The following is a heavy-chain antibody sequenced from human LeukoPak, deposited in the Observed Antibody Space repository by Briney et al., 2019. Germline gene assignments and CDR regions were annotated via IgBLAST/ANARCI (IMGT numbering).Heavy chain of an antibody. CDR1: GDCVSSNIAA. CDR2: PYYRSKWYN. V-gene: IGHV6-1*01. Sequence: SQTLSLTCAISGDCVSSNIAAWNWIRQSPSSGLEWLGRPYYRSKWYNDYAVSVKSRITINPDTSKNQFSLQLNSVTPEDTAVYYCARDRIAVAGTRWDAFDIWGQGTMVTVSS. CDR3: ARDRIAVAGTRWDAFDI. D-gene: IGHD6-19*01. J-gene: IGHJ3*02.